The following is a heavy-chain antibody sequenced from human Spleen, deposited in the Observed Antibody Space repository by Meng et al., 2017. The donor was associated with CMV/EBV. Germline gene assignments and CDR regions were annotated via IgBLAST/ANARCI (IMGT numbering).Heavy chain of an antibody. CDR2: ISYDAGNK. V-gene: IGHV3-30*04. Sequence: GESLKISCAASGFIFSDYAMHWVRQAPGKGLGWVAVISYDAGNKFYADSVKGRFTISRDNSKNTLYLQMNSLRPGDTSVYYCARGSRPYYYYGMDVWGQGTTVTVSS. CDR1: GFIFSDYA. D-gene: IGHD6-13*01. J-gene: IGHJ6*02. CDR3: ARGSRPYYYYGMDV.